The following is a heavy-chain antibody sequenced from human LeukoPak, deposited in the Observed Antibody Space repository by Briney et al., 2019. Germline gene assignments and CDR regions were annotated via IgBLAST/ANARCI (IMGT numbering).Heavy chain of an antibody. CDR2: INWNGGST. CDR3: VRQGGILSYYMDV. J-gene: IGHJ6*03. D-gene: IGHD1-26*01. Sequence: GGSLRLSCAASGFTFDDYGMSWVRQAPGKGLEWVSGINWNGGSTGYADSVKGRFTISRDNAKNSLFLQMNSLRAEDTALYYCVRQGGILSYYMDVWGKGTTVTVSS. V-gene: IGHV3-20*04. CDR1: GFTFDDYG.